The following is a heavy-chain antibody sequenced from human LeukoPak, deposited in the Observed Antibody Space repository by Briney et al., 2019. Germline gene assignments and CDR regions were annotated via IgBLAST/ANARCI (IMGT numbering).Heavy chain of an antibody. J-gene: IGHJ4*02. CDR2: ISSSGSTI. CDR3: ARGSGSGYPERYFDY. D-gene: IGHD3-22*01. CDR1: GFTFSSYG. V-gene: IGHV3-48*02. Sequence: GGSLRLSCVASGFTFSSYGMNWVRQAPGKGLEWVSYISSSGSTIYYADSVKGRFTISRDNAKNSLYLQMNSLRDEDTAVYYCARGSGSGYPERYFDYWGQGTLVTVSS.